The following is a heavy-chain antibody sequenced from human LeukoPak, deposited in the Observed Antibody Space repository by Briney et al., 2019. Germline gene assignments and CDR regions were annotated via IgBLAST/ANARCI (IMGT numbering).Heavy chain of an antibody. CDR3: ARFEGYDFLTGYAYYFDH. V-gene: IGHV4-59*01. J-gene: IGHJ4*02. D-gene: IGHD3-9*01. CDR1: GRSISSYY. CDR2: IYYSGST. Sequence: TSETLSLACTVSGRSISSYYCSWIRQPPGKGLEWIGYIYYSGSTNYKPSLKSRVTISVDTSKNQFPLKLSSVTAADTAVYYCARFEGYDFLTGYAYYFDHWGQGTLVTVSS.